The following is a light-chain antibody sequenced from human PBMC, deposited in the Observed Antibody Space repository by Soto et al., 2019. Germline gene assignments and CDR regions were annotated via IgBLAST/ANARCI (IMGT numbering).Light chain of an antibody. CDR1: QSVGNN. CDR2: ATS. CDR3: QQYVDWPLT. V-gene: IGKV3-15*01. Sequence: EIVVTQSPATLSVSPGERATLSCRASQSVGNNFAWYQQKPGQAPRLLIFATSTRATGVPARFSGSGSGTEFTLTISSLHSEDFAVYYCQQYVDWPLTFGGGAKVEIE. J-gene: IGKJ4*02.